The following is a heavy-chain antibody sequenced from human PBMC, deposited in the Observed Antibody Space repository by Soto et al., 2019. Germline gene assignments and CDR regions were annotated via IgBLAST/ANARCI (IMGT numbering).Heavy chain of an antibody. J-gene: IGHJ2*01. CDR3: ARGIGRSSEAWYFDL. CDR2: VIPIFGTP. V-gene: IGHV1-69*01. CDR1: GGTFSSYA. Sequence: QVQLVQSGAEVKKPGSSVKVSCKASGGTFSSYAISWVRQAPGQGLEWMGGVIPIFGTPNYAQNFQDRVTITADESTSTAYMELSGLRSEDTAVYYCARGIGRSSEAWYFDLWGRGTLVSVSS. D-gene: IGHD6-13*01.